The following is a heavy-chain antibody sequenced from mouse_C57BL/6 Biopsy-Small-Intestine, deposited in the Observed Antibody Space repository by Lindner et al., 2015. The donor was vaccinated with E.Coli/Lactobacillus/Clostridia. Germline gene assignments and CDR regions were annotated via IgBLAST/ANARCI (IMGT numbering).Heavy chain of an antibody. CDR1: GYTFTSYA. V-gene: IGHV1-84*02. CDR2: INAGNGNT. D-gene: IGHD2-3*01. CDR3: ARGTYDFWSGYWFDP. Sequence: SVKVSCKASGYTFTSYAMHWVRQAPGQRLEWMGWINAGNGNTKYSQKFQGRVTITRDTSASTAYMELSSLRSEDTAVYYCARGTYDFWSGYWFDPWGQRTLVTVSS. J-gene: IGHJ4*01.